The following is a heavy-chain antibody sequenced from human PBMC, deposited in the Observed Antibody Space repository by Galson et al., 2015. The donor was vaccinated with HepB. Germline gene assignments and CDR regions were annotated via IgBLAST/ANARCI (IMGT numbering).Heavy chain of an antibody. CDR3: ARGEHVDTAMVGDWFDP. J-gene: IGHJ5*02. CDR1: GFTFSDYY. Sequence: SLRLSCAASGFTFSDYYMSWIRQAPGKGLEWVSYISSSSSYTDYADSVKGRFTISRDNAKNSLYLQMNSLRAEDTAVYYCARGEHVDTAMVGDWFDPWGQGTLVTVSS. D-gene: IGHD5-18*01. CDR2: ISSSSSYT. V-gene: IGHV3-11*06.